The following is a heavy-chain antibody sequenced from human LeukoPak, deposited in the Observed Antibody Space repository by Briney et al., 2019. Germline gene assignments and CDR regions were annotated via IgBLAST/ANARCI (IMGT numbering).Heavy chain of an antibody. CDR3: ARDPSPDYYDSSGYAFDI. CDR2: INPSGGST. CDR1: RYTFTSYY. Sequence: ASVKVSCKASRYTFTSYYMHWVRQAAGQGLEWMGIINPSGGSTSYAQKFQGRVTMTRDTSTSTVYMELSSLRSEDTAVYYCARDPSPDYYDSSGYAFDIWGQGTMVSVSS. V-gene: IGHV1-46*01. J-gene: IGHJ3*02. D-gene: IGHD3-22*01.